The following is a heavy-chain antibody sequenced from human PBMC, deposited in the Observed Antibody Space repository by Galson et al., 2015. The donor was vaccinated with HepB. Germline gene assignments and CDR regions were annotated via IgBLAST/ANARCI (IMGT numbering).Heavy chain of an antibody. V-gene: IGHV4-34*01. CDR3: ARGRGSIWYYHIDY. J-gene: IGHJ4*02. CDR1: GGSFSGYF. CDR2: INHSGNT. Sequence: ETLSLTCAVYGGSFSGYFWNWIRQPPGKGLEWIGEINHSGNTNYKPSLKSRVTISVDTSKNQFSLKLSSVTAADTAVYYCARGRGSIWYYHIDYWGQGTLVTVSS. D-gene: IGHD6-13*01.